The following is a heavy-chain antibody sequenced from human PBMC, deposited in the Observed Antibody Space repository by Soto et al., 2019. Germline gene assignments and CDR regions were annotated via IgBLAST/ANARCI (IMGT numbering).Heavy chain of an antibody. V-gene: IGHV3-48*03. CDR1: GFTFSSYE. Sequence: EVQLVESGGGLVQPGGSLRLSCAASGFTFSSYEMNWVRQAPGKGLEWVSYISSSGSTIYYADYVKGRFTISRDNAKNSLYLQMNSLRAEDTAVYYCAREEIWTSDWYFDLWGRGTLVTVSS. D-gene: IGHD1-1*01. CDR3: AREEIWTSDWYFDL. J-gene: IGHJ2*01. CDR2: ISSSGSTI.